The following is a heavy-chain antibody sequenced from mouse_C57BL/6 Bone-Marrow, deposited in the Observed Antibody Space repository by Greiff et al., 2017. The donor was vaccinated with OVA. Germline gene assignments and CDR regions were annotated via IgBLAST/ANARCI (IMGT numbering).Heavy chain of an antibody. J-gene: IGHJ2*01. Sequence: QVQLQQPGAELVMPGASVKLSCKASGYTFTSYWMHWVKQRPGQGLEWIGEIDPSDSYTNYNQKFKGKSTLTVDKSSSPAYMQLSSLTSEDSAVYYCARGSNPYFDYWGQGTTLTVSS. CDR2: IDPSDSYT. CDR3: ARGSNPYFDY. CDR1: GYTFTSYW. D-gene: IGHD2-5*01. V-gene: IGHV1-69*01.